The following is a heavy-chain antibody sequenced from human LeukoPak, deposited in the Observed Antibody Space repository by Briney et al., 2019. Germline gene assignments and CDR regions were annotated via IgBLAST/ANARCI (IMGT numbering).Heavy chain of an antibody. D-gene: IGHD1-26*01. CDR2: IKNKHEHQAT. CDR1: GFDFSGAY. V-gene: IGHV3-15*07. CDR3: VTDANRILGARGTGY. Sequence: ARGSLRLSCAASGFDFSGAYMNWVRQAPGKGLVWVGLIKNKHEHQATDYAAPVRERFIIARDDSSSTLFLQMNSLKTEDTAVYYCVTDANRILGARGTGYWGQGILVTVSS. J-gene: IGHJ4*02.